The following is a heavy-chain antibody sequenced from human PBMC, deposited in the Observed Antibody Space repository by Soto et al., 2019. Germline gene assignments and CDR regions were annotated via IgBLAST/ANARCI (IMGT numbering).Heavy chain of an antibody. V-gene: IGHV4-59*01. D-gene: IGHD2-8*01. Sequence: SETLSLTCTVSGGSISSYYWSWIRQPPGKRLEWIGYIYYTGSTNYNPSLKSRVTISIDTSKNQFSLKLSSVTAADTAVYYCARVKTNPRDHYGMDVWGQGTTVTVSS. CDR3: ARVKTNPRDHYGMDV. CDR2: IYYTGST. CDR1: GGSISSYY. J-gene: IGHJ6*02.